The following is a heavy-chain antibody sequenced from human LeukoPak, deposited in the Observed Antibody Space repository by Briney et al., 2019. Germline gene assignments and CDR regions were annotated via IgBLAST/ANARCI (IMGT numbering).Heavy chain of an antibody. CDR3: ARFAAGGSYYYYMDV. CDR2: IGTRSTTI. V-gene: IGHV3-48*01. CDR1: GFTFSSYT. D-gene: IGHD6-25*01. J-gene: IGHJ6*03. Sequence: GGSLRLSCAASGFTFSSYTMNWVRQPPGKGLEWVSNIGTRSTTIYYADSVKGRFTISRDNAKNSLYLQMNSLRADDTAVYYCARFAAGGSYYYYMDVWGKGTTVTVSS.